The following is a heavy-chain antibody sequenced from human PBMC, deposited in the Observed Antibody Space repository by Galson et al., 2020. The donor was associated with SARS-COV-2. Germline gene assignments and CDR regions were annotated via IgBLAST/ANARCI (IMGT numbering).Heavy chain of an antibody. CDR2: IWYDGSNK. CDR1: GFTFSSYG. V-gene: IGHV3-33*01. J-gene: IGHJ6*02. D-gene: IGHD3-9*01. Sequence: TGGSLRLSCAASGFTFSSYGMHWVRQAPGKGLEWVAVIWYDGSNKYYADSVKGRFTISRDNSKNTLYLQMNSLRAEDTAVYYCARDLLTGYSSYGMDVWGQGTTVTVSS. CDR3: ARDLLTGYSSYGMDV.